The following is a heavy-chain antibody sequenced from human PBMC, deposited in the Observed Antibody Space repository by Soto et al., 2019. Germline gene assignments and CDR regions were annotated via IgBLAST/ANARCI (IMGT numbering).Heavy chain of an antibody. D-gene: IGHD2-21*02. CDR3: ARDCGGDCYLGDY. CDR2: ISSSSSTI. Sequence: RGSPRLSCAASGITFSSSSMNWGRPAPGKGLELVSYISSSSSTIYYADSVKGRFSISRDNAKNTLYLQMNSLRDEDTAVYYCARDCGGDCYLGDYWGQGTLVTVSS. CDR1: GITFSSSS. V-gene: IGHV3-48*02. J-gene: IGHJ4*02.